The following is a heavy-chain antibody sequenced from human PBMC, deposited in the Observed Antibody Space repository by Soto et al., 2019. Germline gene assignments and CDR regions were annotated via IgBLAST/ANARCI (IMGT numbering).Heavy chain of an antibody. CDR3: ARVPYYYDSSGYRGYFDY. CDR1: GGTFSSYA. J-gene: IGHJ4*02. V-gene: IGHV1-69*01. Sequence: QVQLVQSGAEVKKPGSSVKVSCKASGGTFSSYAISWVRQAPGQGLEWMGGIIPIFGTANYAQKFQGRVTITADESTSTAYMELSSLRSEDKAVYYCARVPYYYDSSGYRGYFDYWGQGTLVTVSS. CDR2: IIPIFGTA. D-gene: IGHD3-22*01.